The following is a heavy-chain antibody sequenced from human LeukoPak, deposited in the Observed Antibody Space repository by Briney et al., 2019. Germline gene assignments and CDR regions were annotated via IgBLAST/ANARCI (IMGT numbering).Heavy chain of an antibody. CDR2: ISGSSTLT. CDR1: GFTFSSYE. D-gene: IGHD6-13*01. J-gene: IGHJ6*04. Sequence: GGSLRLSCAASGFTFSSYEMNWVRQAPGKGLEWISYISGSSTLTQYADSEEGRFTISRDNAKNSLYLQMNSLRAEDTAVYYCARDGTPIHSSSWVYMDVWGKGTTVTISS. V-gene: IGHV3-48*03. CDR3: ARDGTPIHSSSWVYMDV.